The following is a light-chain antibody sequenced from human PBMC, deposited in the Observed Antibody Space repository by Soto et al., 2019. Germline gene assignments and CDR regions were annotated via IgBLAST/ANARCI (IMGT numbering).Light chain of an antibody. Sequence: QSVLTQPPSASGTPGQRDTITCSGGSSNMGTNPVSWYQQVPGTAPKVLIYVNDQRPSGVPDRFSGSNSGTSASLAISGLQPEDEAEYYCVAWDDSLNGHVFGNGTKVTVL. CDR1: SSNMGTNP. J-gene: IGLJ1*01. CDR3: VAWDDSLNGHV. V-gene: IGLV1-44*01. CDR2: VND.